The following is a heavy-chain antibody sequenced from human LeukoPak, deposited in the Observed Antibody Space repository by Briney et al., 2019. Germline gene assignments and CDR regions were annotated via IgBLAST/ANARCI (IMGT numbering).Heavy chain of an antibody. V-gene: IGHV4-4*07. Sequence: SETLSLTCTVSGGSISSYYWSWIRQPAGKGLEWIGRIYTSGSTNYNPSLKSRVTISVDKSKNQFSLKLSSVTAADTAVYYWSXXXXXGDCYSGRAFDIWGQGTMVTVSS. D-gene: IGHD2-21*02. J-gene: IGHJ3*02. CDR1: GGSISSYY. CDR3: SXXXXXGDCYSGRAFDI. CDR2: IYTSGST.